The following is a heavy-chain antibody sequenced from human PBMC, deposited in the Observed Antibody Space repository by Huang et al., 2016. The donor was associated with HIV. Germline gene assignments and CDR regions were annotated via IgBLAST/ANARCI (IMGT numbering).Heavy chain of an antibody. CDR3: ARGMWDSNWDGTDWLLRHFDS. Sequence: QVQLVQSGAEVKKPGSSVRVSCRASGDTFRKYAISWVRKAPGQGLGWGGGKMPIFGTPKYEQKFQGRITISAKESTRTVYVELSSLTVQDTAVYYCARGMWDSNWDGTDWLLRHFDSWGQGTLVTVSS. CDR1: GDTFRKYA. J-gene: IGHJ4*02. D-gene: IGHD2-15*01. CDR2: KMPIFGTP. V-gene: IGHV1-69*13.